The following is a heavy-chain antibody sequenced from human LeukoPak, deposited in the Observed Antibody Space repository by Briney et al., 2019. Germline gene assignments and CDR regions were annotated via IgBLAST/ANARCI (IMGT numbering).Heavy chain of an antibody. CDR3: ARGRYSYFDY. CDR1: GFTFSSYW. CDR2: ISSSSSYI. Sequence: PGGSLRLSCAASGFTFSSYWMSWVRQAPGKGLEWVSSISSSSSYIYYADSVKGRFTISRDNAKNSLYLQMNSLRAEDTAVYYCARGRYSYFDYWGQGTLVTVSS. V-gene: IGHV3-21*01. J-gene: IGHJ4*02. D-gene: IGHD5-18*01.